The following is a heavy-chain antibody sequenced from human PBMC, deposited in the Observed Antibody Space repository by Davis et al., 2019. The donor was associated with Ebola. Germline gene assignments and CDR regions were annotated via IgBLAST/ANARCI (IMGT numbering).Heavy chain of an antibody. CDR2: IWYDGSNK. V-gene: IGHV3-33*08. D-gene: IGHD3-3*01. Sequence: GESLKISCAASGFTFSSYGMHWVRQAPGKGLEWVAVIWYDGSNKYYADSVKGRFTISRDNSKNTLYLQMNSLRAEDTALYHCARAENDFGWFDPWGQGTLVTVSS. CDR1: GFTFSSYG. J-gene: IGHJ5*02. CDR3: ARAENDFGWFDP.